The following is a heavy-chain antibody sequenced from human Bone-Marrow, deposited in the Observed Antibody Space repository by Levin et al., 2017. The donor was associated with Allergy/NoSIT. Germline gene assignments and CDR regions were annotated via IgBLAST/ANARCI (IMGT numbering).Heavy chain of an antibody. V-gene: IGHV3-30*18. CDR3: SKVGQLDRDRVPYFDV. CDR2: ISYNGNTT. D-gene: IGHD1-1*01. CDR1: GFTFKSYG. J-gene: IGHJ4*02. Sequence: GGSLRLSCVASGFTFKSYGMHWVRQAPGKGLQWLSVISYNGNTTYYADSVKGRFTISRDNSMNTLYLEMNNLRVEDTAVYDCSKVGQLDRDRVPYFDVWGQGALVTV.